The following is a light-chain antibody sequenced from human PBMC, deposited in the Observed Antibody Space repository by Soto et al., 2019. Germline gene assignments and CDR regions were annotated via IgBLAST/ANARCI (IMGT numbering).Light chain of an antibody. CDR1: QRVSSGH. V-gene: IGKV3-20*01. CDR3: QYYDYPPT. J-gene: IGKJ5*01. CDR2: GIS. Sequence: IVLTQSPGPLYLSQGVRATLSCRACQRVSSGHLAWYQQKPGQAPRLLIYGISSRATGTPDRFSGSGSGTDFTLTISRLEPEDFAVYSCQYYDYPPTFGQGTRLEIK.